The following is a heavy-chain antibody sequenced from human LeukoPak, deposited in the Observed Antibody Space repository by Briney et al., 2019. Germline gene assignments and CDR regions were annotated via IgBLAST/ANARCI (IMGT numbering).Heavy chain of an antibody. CDR3: AKGTGDIVVVPAAFFDY. V-gene: IGHV3-43*01. CDR1: GFTFDDYT. D-gene: IGHD2-2*01. Sequence: GGSLRLSCAASGFTFDDYTMHWVRQAPGKGLEWVSLISWDGGSTYYADSVKGRFTISRDNSKNSLYLQMNSLRTEDTALYYCAKGTGDIVVVPAAFFDYWGQGTPVTVSS. CDR2: ISWDGGST. J-gene: IGHJ4*02.